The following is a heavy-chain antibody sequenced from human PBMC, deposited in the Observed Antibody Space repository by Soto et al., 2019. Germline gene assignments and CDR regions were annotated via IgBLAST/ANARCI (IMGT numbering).Heavy chain of an antibody. CDR3: ASGASRWYPYFFDS. D-gene: IGHD6-13*01. V-gene: IGHV1-69*01. CDR2: VIPYYNTL. J-gene: IGHJ4*02. CDR1: EGTFNSYA. Sequence: QAQVVQSGAEVRKPGSSVKLSCKASEGTFNSYAIAWVRQAPGQGLEWMGGVIPYYNTLNYAQKFQDRVTITADDSTNTVYMELSSLRSDDTAVYFCASGASRWYPYFFDSWAQGPLVTVSS.